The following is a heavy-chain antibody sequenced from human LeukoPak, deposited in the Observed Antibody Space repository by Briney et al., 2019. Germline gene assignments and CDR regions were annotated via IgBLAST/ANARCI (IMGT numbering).Heavy chain of an antibody. V-gene: IGHV3-23*01. CDR1: GFTFSTYV. D-gene: IGHD5-12*01. CDR2: ISASGGTT. J-gene: IGHJ4*02. CDR3: AKRELATRYFGY. Sequence: GGSLRVSCAASGFTFSTYVMSWVRQAPGKGLEWVSVISASGGTTYYADSVKGRFTISRDNSRNTLYLQTNSLRADDTAVYYCAKRELATRYFGYWGRGTLVTVSS.